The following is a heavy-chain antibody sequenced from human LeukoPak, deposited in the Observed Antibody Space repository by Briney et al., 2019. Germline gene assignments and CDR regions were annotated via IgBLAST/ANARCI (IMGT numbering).Heavy chain of an antibody. Sequence: GGSLRLSCAASGFTFSSYAMSWVRQAPGKGLEWVSAISGSGGSTYYADPVKGRFTISRDSSKNTLYLQMNSPRAEDTAVYFCAKDMVRADYWGQGTLVTVSS. J-gene: IGHJ4*02. D-gene: IGHD3-10*01. CDR3: AKDMVRADY. CDR1: GFTFSSYA. V-gene: IGHV3-23*01. CDR2: ISGSGGST.